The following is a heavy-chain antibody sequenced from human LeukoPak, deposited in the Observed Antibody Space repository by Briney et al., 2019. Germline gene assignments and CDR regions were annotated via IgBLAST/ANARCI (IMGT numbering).Heavy chain of an antibody. CDR3: ARESYGDYYFDW. CDR1: GSAFRNFA. CDR2: ISKDGSKK. V-gene: IGHV3-30-3*01. Sequence: GTSLRLSCAASGSAFRNFAMHWVRQAPGKGLEWVAVISKDGSKKYYADSVKGRFTISRDNSKNTLYLQMNSVGAEDTAMYSCARESYGDYYFDWWGQGTLVTVSS. D-gene: IGHD4-17*01. J-gene: IGHJ4*02.